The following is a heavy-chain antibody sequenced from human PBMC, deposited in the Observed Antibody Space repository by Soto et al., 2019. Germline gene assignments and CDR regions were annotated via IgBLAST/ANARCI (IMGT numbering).Heavy chain of an antibody. V-gene: IGHV1-3*01. Sequence: ASVKVSCKASGYTFTSYAMHWMRQAPGQRLEWMGWINAGNGNTKYSQKFQGRVTITRDTSASTAYMELSSLRSEDTAVYYCARAGYKGGGAFDIWGQGTMVTVSS. CDR1: GYTFTSYA. CDR2: INAGNGNT. CDR3: ARAGYKGGGAFDI. D-gene: IGHD1-20*01. J-gene: IGHJ3*02.